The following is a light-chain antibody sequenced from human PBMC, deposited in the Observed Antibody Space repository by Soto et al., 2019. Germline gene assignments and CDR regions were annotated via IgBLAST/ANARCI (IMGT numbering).Light chain of an antibody. CDR1: QSISSW. J-gene: IGKJ1*01. CDR3: QQYNSYWT. CDR2: DAS. V-gene: IGKV1-5*01. Sequence: DIPMTQSPSTLSASVGDRVTITCRASQSISSWLAWYQQKPGKAPKLLIYDASSLESVVPSRFSGRGSGTEFTLTISSLQPDDFATSYCQQYNSYWTFGQGTKVEIK.